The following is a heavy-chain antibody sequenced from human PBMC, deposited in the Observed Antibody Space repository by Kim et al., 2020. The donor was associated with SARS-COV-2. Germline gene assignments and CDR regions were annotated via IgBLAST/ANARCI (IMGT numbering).Heavy chain of an antibody. Sequence: SETLSLTCTVSGGSISSGGYYWSWIRQHPGKGLEGIGYIYYSGSTYYNPSLKSRVTISVDTSKNQFSLKLSSVTAADTAVYYCARGEMIFGVVTYAFDIWGQGTMVTVSS. CDR3: ARGEMIFGVVTYAFDI. V-gene: IGHV4-31*03. J-gene: IGHJ3*02. CDR1: GGSISSGGYY. CDR2: IYYSGST. D-gene: IGHD3-3*01.